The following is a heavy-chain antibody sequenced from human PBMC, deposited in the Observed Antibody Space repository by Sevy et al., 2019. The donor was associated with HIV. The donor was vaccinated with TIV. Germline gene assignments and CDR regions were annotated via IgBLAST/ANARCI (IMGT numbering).Heavy chain of an antibody. CDR1: GFTFSSYE. CDR3: VRESPSDWYLDS. V-gene: IGHV3-33*08. D-gene: IGHD2-2*01. CDR2: IWFDGNKK. Sequence: GGSLRLSCAASGFTFSSYEMNWVRQAPGKGLEWVAAIWFDGNKKYYEDSVKGRFTIFRDNSKSTQYLQMSSLRADDTAVYYCVRESPSDWYLDSWGQGTLVTVSS. J-gene: IGHJ4*02.